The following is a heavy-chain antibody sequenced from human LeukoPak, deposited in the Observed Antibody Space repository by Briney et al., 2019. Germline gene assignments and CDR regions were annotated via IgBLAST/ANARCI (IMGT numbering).Heavy chain of an antibody. CDR2: INWSGGST. J-gene: IGHJ4*02. CDR1: GFTFSTYS. CDR3: ARDLPQIEY. D-gene: IGHD3-22*01. Sequence: GGSLRLSCAVSGFTFSTYSMNWVRQAPGKGLEWVSGINWSGGSTAYADSVKGRFTISRDNAKNSLYLQMHSLRAEDTALYYCARDLPQIEYWGQGTLVTVSS. V-gene: IGHV3-20*04.